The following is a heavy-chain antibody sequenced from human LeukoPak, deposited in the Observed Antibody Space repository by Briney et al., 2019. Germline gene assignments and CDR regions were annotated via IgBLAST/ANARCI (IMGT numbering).Heavy chain of an antibody. V-gene: IGHV3-23*01. D-gene: IGHD3-22*01. CDR1: GFTFSSYA. Sequence: PGGSLRLSCVASGFTFSSYAMSWVRQAPGKGLEWVSAISGSGGSTYYADSVKGRFTISRDNSKNTLYLQMNSLRAEDTAVYYCAKDTYYYDSSGYYPYYFDYWGQGTLVTVSS. CDR3: AKDTYYYDSSGYYPYYFDY. J-gene: IGHJ4*02. CDR2: ISGSGGST.